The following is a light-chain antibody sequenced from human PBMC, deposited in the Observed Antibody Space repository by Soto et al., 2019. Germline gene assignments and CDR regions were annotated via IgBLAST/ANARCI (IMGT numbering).Light chain of an antibody. CDR3: QLSASLPRP. CDR2: GAS. J-gene: IGKJ1*01. V-gene: IGKV3-15*01. Sequence: VTLSPATLSVTEGERATISCRASQGISSNLAWYQQKPGQAPRLLIYGASTMPSGIPARFSGSGSGTEFTLTISCLQPEDFARYCCQLSASLPRPFGQGARVAI. CDR1: QGISSN.